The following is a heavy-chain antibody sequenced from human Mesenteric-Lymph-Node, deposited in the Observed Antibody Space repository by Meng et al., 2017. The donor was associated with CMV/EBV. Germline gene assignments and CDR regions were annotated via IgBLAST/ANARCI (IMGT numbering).Heavy chain of an antibody. V-gene: IGHV4-39*07. D-gene: IGHD1-7*01. Sequence: GSLRLSCTVSGDSISRTTFFWGWIRQPPGKGLEWIGSVFYSGSTYYNPSLRSRVTISVDTSKNQFSLKLTSVTAADTAVYYCARHKLELRPHPENYWYFDLWGRGTLVTVSS. CDR2: VFYSGST. CDR1: GDSISRTTFF. CDR3: ARHKLELRPHPENYWYFDL. J-gene: IGHJ2*01.